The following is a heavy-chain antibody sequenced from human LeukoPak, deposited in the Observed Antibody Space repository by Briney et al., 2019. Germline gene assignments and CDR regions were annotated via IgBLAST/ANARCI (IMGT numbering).Heavy chain of an antibody. CDR2: ISYDGSNK. CDR1: GFTFSSYA. J-gene: IGHJ4*02. CDR3: VYSGFDWTYYFDW. V-gene: IGHV3-30-3*01. Sequence: PGGSLRLSCAASGFTFSSYAMHWVRQAPGKGLEWVAVISYDGSNKYYADSVKGRFTISRDNSKNTLYLQMSSLRAEDTAIHYCVYSGFDWTYYFDWWGQGTLVTVSS. D-gene: IGHD5-12*01.